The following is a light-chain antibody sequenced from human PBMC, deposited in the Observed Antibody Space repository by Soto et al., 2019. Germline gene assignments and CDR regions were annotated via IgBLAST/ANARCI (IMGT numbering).Light chain of an antibody. V-gene: IGLV2-14*01. J-gene: IGLJ1*01. CDR3: SSYTSSSTLYV. CDR1: SSDVGGYNY. CDR2: DVS. Sequence: QSVLTQPASVSGSPGQSITISCTGTSSDVGGYNYVSWYQQHPGKAPKLMIYDVSNWPSGVSNCFSGSKSGNTASLTISGLQAEDEADYYCSSYTSSSTLYVFGTGTKVTVL.